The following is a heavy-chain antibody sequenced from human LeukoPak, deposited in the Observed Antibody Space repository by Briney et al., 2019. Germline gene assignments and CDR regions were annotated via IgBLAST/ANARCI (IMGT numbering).Heavy chain of an antibody. D-gene: IGHD3-22*01. CDR1: GFTFSRYW. V-gene: IGHV3-74*01. CDR3: ARAQAEVGGYYPEYFRH. Sequence: GGSLRLSCEDSGFTFSRYWMHWVRQAPGKGLVWVSRIKSDGKTNYADSVKGRFTISRDNAKNTVSLQMDSLRAEDTGVYYCARAQAEVGGYYPEYFRHWGQGTLVTVSS. CDR2: IKSDGKT. J-gene: IGHJ1*01.